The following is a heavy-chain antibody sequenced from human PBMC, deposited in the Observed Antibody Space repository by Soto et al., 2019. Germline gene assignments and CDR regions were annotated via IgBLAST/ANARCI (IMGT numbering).Heavy chain of an antibody. J-gene: IGHJ6*03. D-gene: IGHD3-16*02. CDR2: IKQDGSEK. Sequence: GGSLRLSCAASGFTFSSYWMSWVRQAPGKGLEWVANIKQDGSEKYYVDSVKGRFTISRDNAKNSLYLQMNSLRAEDTAVYYCATNSWGSYRTVYYYYYYMDVWGKGTTVTVSS. CDR1: GFTFSSYW. CDR3: ATNSWGSYRTVYYYYYYMDV. V-gene: IGHV3-7*01.